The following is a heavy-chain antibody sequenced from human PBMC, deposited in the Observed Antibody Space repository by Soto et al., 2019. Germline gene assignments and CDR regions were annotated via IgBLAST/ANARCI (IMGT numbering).Heavy chain of an antibody. CDR2: IYPGDSNT. V-gene: IGHV5-51*01. CDR3: ARHAYDFWSGHPNPRYYYGMDV. CDR1: GYSFTSYW. D-gene: IGHD3-3*01. Sequence: GESLKISCKGSGYSFTSYWIGWVRQMPGKGLEWMGIIYPGDSNTRHSPSLQGQVTISVDKSISTAYLQWSSLKATDTAMYYCARHAYDFWSGHPNPRYYYGMDVWGQGTTVTVSS. J-gene: IGHJ6*02.